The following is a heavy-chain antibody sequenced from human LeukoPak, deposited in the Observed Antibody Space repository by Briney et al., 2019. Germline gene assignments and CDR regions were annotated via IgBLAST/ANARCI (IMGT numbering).Heavy chain of an antibody. Sequence: GGSLRLSCAASGFTFSSYAMHWVRQAPGKGLEWVAVISCDGSNKYCADSVKGRFTISRDNSKNTLYLQMNSLRAEDTAVYYCARDLGDFLPLLGAFDIWGQGTMVTVSS. J-gene: IGHJ3*02. CDR1: GFTFSSYA. D-gene: IGHD3-16*01. CDR2: ISCDGSNK. V-gene: IGHV3-30-3*01. CDR3: ARDLGDFLPLLGAFDI.